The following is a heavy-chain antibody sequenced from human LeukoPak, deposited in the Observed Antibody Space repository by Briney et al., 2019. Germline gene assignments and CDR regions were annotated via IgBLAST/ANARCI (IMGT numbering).Heavy chain of an antibody. D-gene: IGHD4-17*01. J-gene: IGHJ4*02. CDR3: AHGYGDYDPYFDY. CDR1: GFSLATSRVG. Sequence: SGPTLVKPTQTLTLTCTFSGFSLATSRVGVGWIRQPPGKALEWLALIYWNDNKRYSPSLRSRLTVTKDTSKTQVFLTMTKVDPVDTATYYCAHGYGDYDPYFDYWGQGTLVTVSS. CDR2: IYWNDNK. V-gene: IGHV2-5*01.